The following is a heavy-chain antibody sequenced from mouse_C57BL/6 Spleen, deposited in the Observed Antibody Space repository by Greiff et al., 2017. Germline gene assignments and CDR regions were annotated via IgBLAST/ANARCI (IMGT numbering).Heavy chain of an antibody. CDR3: ARGGLRREGHAMDY. Sequence: QVQLQQPGAELVKPGASVKLSCKASGYTFTSYWMQWVKQRPGQGLEWIGEIDPSDSYTNYNQKFKGKATLTVDTSSSTAYMQLRSLTSEDSAVYYCARGGLRREGHAMDYWGQGTSVTVSS. V-gene: IGHV1-50*01. D-gene: IGHD2-4*01. J-gene: IGHJ4*01. CDR1: GYTFTSYW. CDR2: IDPSDSYT.